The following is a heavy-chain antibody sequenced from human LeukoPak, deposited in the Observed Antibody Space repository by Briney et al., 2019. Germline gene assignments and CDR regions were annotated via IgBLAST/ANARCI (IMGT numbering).Heavy chain of an antibody. CDR1: GGSISSYY. CDR2: IYYSGST. CDR3: ARGRIILS. J-gene: IGHJ4*02. Sequence: SGTLSLTCTVSGGSISSYYWSWIRQPPGKGLEWIGYIYYSGSTNYNPSLKSRVTISVDTSKNQFSLKLSSVTAADTAVYYCARGRIILSWGQGTLVTVSS. D-gene: IGHD3-9*01. V-gene: IGHV4-59*01.